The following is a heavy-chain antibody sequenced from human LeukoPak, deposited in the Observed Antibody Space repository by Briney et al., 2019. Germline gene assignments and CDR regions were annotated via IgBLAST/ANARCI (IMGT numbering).Heavy chain of an antibody. Sequence: SVKVSCKASGGTFSSYAISWVRQAPGQGLEWMGGIIPIFGTANYAQKFQGRVTITADESTSTAYMELSSLRSEDTAVYYCARGEPNYYDSSGYYFNFDYWGQGTLVTVFS. J-gene: IGHJ4*02. V-gene: IGHV1-69*13. CDR1: GGTFSSYA. CDR2: IIPIFGTA. D-gene: IGHD3-22*01. CDR3: ARGEPNYYDSSGYYFNFDY.